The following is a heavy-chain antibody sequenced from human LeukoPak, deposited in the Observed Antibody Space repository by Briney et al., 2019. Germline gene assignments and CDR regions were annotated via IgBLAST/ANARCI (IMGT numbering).Heavy chain of an antibody. V-gene: IGHV3-21*01. CDR2: ISSSSSYI. J-gene: IGHJ6*02. Sequence: GGSLRLSCAASGFTFSSYSMNWVRQAPGKGLEWVSSISSSSSYIYYADSVKGRFTISRDNAKNSLYLQMNSLRAEDTAVYYCARDPYSSGWLSYYYYYYGMDVWGQGTTVTVSS. D-gene: IGHD6-19*01. CDR1: GFTFSSYS. CDR3: ARDPYSSGWLSYYYYYYGMDV.